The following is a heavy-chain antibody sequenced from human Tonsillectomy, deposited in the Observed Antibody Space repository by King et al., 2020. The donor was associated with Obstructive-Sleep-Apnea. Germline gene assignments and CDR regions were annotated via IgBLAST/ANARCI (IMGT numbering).Heavy chain of an antibody. Sequence: LQLQESGPGLVKPSETLSLTCTVSGGSISSYYWSWIRQPPGKGLEWIGYIYYSGSSNYNPSLKSRVTISVDTSKNQFSLKLSSVTAADTAVYYCARERDYGDYVSYFDYWGQGTLVTVSS. CDR3: ARERDYGDYVSYFDY. CDR1: GGSISSYY. V-gene: IGHV4-59*01. CDR2: IYYSGSS. D-gene: IGHD4-17*01. J-gene: IGHJ4*02.